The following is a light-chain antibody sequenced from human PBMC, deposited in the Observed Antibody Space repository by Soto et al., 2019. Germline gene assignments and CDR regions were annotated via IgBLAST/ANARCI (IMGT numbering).Light chain of an antibody. CDR2: GNS. J-gene: IGLJ3*02. Sequence: QSVLTQPPSVSGAPGQRVTISCTGSSSNIGATYHVHWYQQLPGTAPKLLIYGNSNRPSGLPDRFSGSKSGTSASLAITGLQDEDEADYYCQSYDSSLSGSVFGGGTKLTVL. CDR3: QSYDSSLSGSV. CDR1: SSNIGATYH. V-gene: IGLV1-40*01.